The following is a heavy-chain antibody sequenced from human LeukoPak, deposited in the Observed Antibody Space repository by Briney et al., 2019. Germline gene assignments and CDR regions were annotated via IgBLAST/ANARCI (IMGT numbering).Heavy chain of an antibody. V-gene: IGHV4-34*09. Sequence: SETLSLTCAVYGGSFSGYYWSWIRQPPGKGLEWIGYIYNSGSTYYNPSLKSRGTISVDTSKNQFSLKLSSVAAADTAVYYCARDRGYYFDYWGQGTLVTVST. CDR3: ARDRGYYFDY. D-gene: IGHD3-10*01. CDR1: GGSFSGYY. CDR2: IYNSGST. J-gene: IGHJ4*02.